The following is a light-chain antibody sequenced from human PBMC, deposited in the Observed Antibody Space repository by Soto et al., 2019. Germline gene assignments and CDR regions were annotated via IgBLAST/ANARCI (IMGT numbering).Light chain of an antibody. CDR3: QQYDNWPRT. CDR1: HSFSNN. Sequence: EMVFTQSPVTLSLSPGERATRSFRASHSFSNNYLAWYQQKPGQAPRVLIYGTSTRATGIPARFSGSGSGIEFTLTISSLQSEDFAVYYCQQYDNWPRTFGQGTKVDIK. J-gene: IGKJ1*01. V-gene: IGKV3-15*01. CDR2: GTS.